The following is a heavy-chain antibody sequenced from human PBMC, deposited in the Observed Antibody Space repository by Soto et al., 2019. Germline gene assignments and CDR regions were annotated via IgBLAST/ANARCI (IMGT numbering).Heavy chain of an antibody. J-gene: IGHJ6*02. CDR3: ARVRSRITMVRGVIDGMDF. CDR1: GSSISSGCYY. CDR2: IYYSGST. V-gene: IGHV4-31*03. D-gene: IGHD3-10*01. Sequence: TLSLXCTVSGSSISSGCYYWSWIRQHPGKVLEWIGYIYYSGSTYYNPSLKSRVTISVDTSKNQFSLKLSSVTAADTAVYYCARVRSRITMVRGVIDGMDFWGQGTTVTVSS.